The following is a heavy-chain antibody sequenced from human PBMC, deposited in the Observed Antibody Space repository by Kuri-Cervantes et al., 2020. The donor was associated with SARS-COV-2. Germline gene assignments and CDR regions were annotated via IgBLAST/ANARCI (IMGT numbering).Heavy chain of an antibody. V-gene: IGHV3-33*01. J-gene: IGHJ1*01. CDR2: IWYDGSNK. CDR1: ELTFSSYG. Sequence: GESLKISCAASELTFSSYGMHWVRQAPGKGLEWVAVIWYDGSNKSYADSVRCRFTISRDKSKNTLYLQMNSLRAGDTAVYYCARAPSILGATLGYFQQWGQGTLVTVSS. CDR3: ARAPSILGATLGYFQQ. D-gene: IGHD1-26*01.